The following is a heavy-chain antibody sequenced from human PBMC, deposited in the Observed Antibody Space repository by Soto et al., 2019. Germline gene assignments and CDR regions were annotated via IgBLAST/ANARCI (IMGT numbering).Heavy chain of an antibody. CDR1: CGSISSGGYY. CDR3: AREPTAYYYGMDV. Sequence: SETLSLTCTVSCGSISSGGYYWICIRQHPGKGLEWIGYIYYSGSTYYNPSLKSRVTISVDTSKNQFSLKLSSVTAADTAVYYCAREPTAYYYGMDVWGQGTTVTVSS. V-gene: IGHV4-31*03. CDR2: IYYSGST. J-gene: IGHJ6*02.